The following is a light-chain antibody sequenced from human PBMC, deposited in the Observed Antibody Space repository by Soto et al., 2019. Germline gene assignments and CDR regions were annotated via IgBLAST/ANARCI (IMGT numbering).Light chain of an antibody. Sequence: AIQMTQSPSSLSASVGDRVTLTCRASQGIRNDLGWYQQKPGKAPKVLIYAASTLQSGVPSRFSGSGFGTEFTRTISSLQPDDFATYYCLQDYSYPLTFGGGTKVDIK. V-gene: IGKV1-6*01. J-gene: IGKJ4*01. CDR1: QGIRND. CDR3: LQDYSYPLT. CDR2: AAS.